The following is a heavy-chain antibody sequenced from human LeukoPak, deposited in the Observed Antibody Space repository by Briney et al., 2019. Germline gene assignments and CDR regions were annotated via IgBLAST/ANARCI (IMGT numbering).Heavy chain of an antibody. J-gene: IGHJ4*02. CDR3: ARDYGSRYYDSSGYEPLYHFDY. Sequence: WASVKVSCKASGYTFTSYYMHWVRQAPGQGLEWMGIINPSGGSTSYAQKFQGRVTMTRDTSTSTVYMELSSLRSEDTAVYYCARDYGSRYYDSSGYEPLYHFDYWGQGTLVTVSS. CDR2: INPSGGST. D-gene: IGHD3-22*01. CDR1: GYTFTSYY. V-gene: IGHV1-46*01.